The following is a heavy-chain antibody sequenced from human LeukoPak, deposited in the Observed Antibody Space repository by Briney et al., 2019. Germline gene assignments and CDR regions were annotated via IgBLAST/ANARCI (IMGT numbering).Heavy chain of an antibody. CDR3: ARGEGDYSSSWYNWFDP. V-gene: IGHV1-18*01. CDR1: GYTFTSYG. J-gene: IGHJ5*02. CDR2: ISAYNGNT. D-gene: IGHD6-13*01. Sequence: ASVKVSCKASGYTFTSYGISWVRQAPGQGLEWMGWISAYNGNTNYAQKLQGRVTMTTDTSTSTAYMELRSLRSDDTAVYYCARGEGDYSSSWYNWFDPWGQGTLVTVSS.